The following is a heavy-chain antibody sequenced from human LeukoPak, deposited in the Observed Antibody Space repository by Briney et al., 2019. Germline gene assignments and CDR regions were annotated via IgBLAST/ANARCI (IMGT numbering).Heavy chain of an antibody. V-gene: IGHV4-34*01. D-gene: IGHD3-16*01. CDR3: ASFRWGVGFEY. Sequence: SETLSLTCAVYGGSLSGYYWSCIRQPPGKGLEWIGEINHSGSTNYNPSLKSRLTISVDTSKNQFFLKLNSVTAADTAVYYCASFRWGVGFEYWGQGTLVTVSS. CDR2: INHSGST. CDR1: GGSLSGYY. J-gene: IGHJ4*02.